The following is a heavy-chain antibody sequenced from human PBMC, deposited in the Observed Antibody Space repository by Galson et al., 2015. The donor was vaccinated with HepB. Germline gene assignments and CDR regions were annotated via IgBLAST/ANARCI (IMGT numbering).Heavy chain of an antibody. CDR2: IIPILGIA. J-gene: IGHJ4*02. CDR3: ARDHEYSSSWLDY. D-gene: IGHD6-13*01. CDR1: GGTFSSYA. V-gene: IGHV1-69*04. Sequence: SVKVSCKASGGTFSSYAISWVRQAPGQGLEWMGRIIPILGIANYAQKFQGRVTITADKSTSTAYMELSSLRSEDTAVYYCARDHEYSSSWLDYWGQGTLVTVSS.